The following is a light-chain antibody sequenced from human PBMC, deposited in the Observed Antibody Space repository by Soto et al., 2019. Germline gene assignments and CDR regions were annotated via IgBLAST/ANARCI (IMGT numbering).Light chain of an antibody. Sequence: DIQMTQSPSSVSASVGDRVTITCRASQDISSWLAWYRQKPGKAPELLIYAASSLQSGVPSRFSGSGSGTDFTLTISSLQPEDFATYYCQQANSFPITFGQGTRLEIK. CDR2: AAS. J-gene: IGKJ5*01. CDR3: QQANSFPIT. V-gene: IGKV1-12*01. CDR1: QDISSW.